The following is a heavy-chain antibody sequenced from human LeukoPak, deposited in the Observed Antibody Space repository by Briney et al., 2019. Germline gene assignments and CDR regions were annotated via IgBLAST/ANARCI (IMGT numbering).Heavy chain of an antibody. J-gene: IGHJ4*02. CDR3: AGLFRTANSGTYRDFAY. CDR2: FSGSGNYT. V-gene: IGHV3-23*01. D-gene: IGHD1-26*01. Sequence: PWGSLRLSCSASGFTFTNHAMGWVRQAPGKGLGWVSGFSGSGNYTYYADSVKGRFTISRDTSKNTLFLQMTSLRVEDTAVYYCAGLFRTANSGTYRDFAYWGQRTLVTVSS. CDR1: GFTFTNHA.